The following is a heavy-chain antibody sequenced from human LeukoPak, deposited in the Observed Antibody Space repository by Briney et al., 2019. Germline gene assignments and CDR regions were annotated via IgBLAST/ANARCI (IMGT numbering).Heavy chain of an antibody. V-gene: IGHV3-30-3*01. J-gene: IGHJ4*02. CDR1: GFTFSSYA. D-gene: IGHD1-26*01. Sequence: PGRSLRLSCAASGFTFSSYAMHWVRQAPGKGLEWVAVISYDGSKKYYADSAKGRFTISRDNSKNTLYLQMNSLRADDTAVYYCARDHGGSYQFDYWGQGTLVTVSS. CDR2: ISYDGSKK. CDR3: ARDHGGSYQFDY.